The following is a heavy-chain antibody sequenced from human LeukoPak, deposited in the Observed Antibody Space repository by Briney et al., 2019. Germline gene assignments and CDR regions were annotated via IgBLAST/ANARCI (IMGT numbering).Heavy chain of an antibody. V-gene: IGHV3-21*01. Sequence: GGSLRLFCAASGFTFSSYSMNWVRQAPGKGLEWASSICSSSSYIFYAASVKGRFTISRDNAKSSLFVQMNSLRAEETGVYYCARGQSYYDNGMDVWGQGNTVTVS. CDR3: ARGQSYYDNGMDV. CDR1: GFTFSSYS. J-gene: IGHJ6*02. CDR2: ICSSSSYI.